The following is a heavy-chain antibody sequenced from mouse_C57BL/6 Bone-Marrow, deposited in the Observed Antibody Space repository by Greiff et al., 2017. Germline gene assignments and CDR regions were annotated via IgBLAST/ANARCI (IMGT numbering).Heavy chain of an antibody. CDR3: ARGDYGYDDVYYAMDY. D-gene: IGHD2-2*01. J-gene: IGHJ4*01. CDR2: FHPYNDDT. Sequence: VQVVESGAELVKPGASVKMSCKASGYTFTTYPIEWMKQNHGKSLEWIGNFHPYNDDTKYNEKFKGKATLTVEKSSSTVYLELSRLTSDDSAVYYCARGDYGYDDVYYAMDYWGQGTSVTVSS. V-gene: IGHV1-47*01. CDR1: GYTFTTYP.